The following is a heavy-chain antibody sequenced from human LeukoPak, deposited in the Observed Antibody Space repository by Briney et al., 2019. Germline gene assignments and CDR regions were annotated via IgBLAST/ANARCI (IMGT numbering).Heavy chain of an antibody. CDR2: ISSSGSTI. J-gene: IGHJ4*02. D-gene: IGHD4-17*01. CDR1: GFTFSSYE. CDR3: AREYGDYGEYFDY. Sequence: GGSLRLSCAASGFTFSSYEMNWVRQAPGKGLEWVSYISSSGSTIYYADSVKGRFTISRDNAKNSLYLQMNSLRAEDTAVYYCAREYGDYGEYFDYWGQGTLVTVSS. V-gene: IGHV3-48*03.